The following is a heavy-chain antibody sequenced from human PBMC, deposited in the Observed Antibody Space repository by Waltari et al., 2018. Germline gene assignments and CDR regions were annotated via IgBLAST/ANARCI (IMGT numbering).Heavy chain of an antibody. Sequence: EVHLLESGGGLVQPGGSLRLSCAAPGFTLRRVALSWVRPAPGKGLEWVSLIDGGGATILYADSVKGRFTIFRDFSSNTLYLQMNSLRAEDTAVYYCAKGDSSSWYAFEYWGQGSLVTVSS. CDR2: IDGGGATI. D-gene: IGHD6-13*01. V-gene: IGHV3-23*03. J-gene: IGHJ4*02. CDR1: GFTLRRVA. CDR3: AKGDSSSWYAFEY.